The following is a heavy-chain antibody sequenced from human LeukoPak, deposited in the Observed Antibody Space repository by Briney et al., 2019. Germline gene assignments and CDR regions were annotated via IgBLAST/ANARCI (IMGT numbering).Heavy chain of an antibody. CDR1: GFTFSSYW. D-gene: IGHD5-12*01. J-gene: IGHJ4*02. CDR3: AKEGTITAYNFDY. Sequence: PGGSLRLSCAASGFTFSSYWMSWVRQAPGKGLEWVANIKGDGGEKYYVDSVKGRFTISRDNAKNSLYLQMNSLRAEDTAVYYCAKEGTITAYNFDYWGQGTLVTVSS. V-gene: IGHV3-7*04. CDR2: IKGDGGEK.